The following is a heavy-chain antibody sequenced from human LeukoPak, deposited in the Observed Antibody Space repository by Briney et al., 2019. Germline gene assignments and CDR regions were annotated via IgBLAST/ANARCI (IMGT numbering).Heavy chain of an antibody. D-gene: IGHD1-14*01. CDR1: GYTFTSYD. CDR2: MNPNSGKT. V-gene: IGHV1-8*01. CDR3: ARRNPYFDY. Sequence: GASVKVSCKASGYTFTSYDINWVRQAPGQGLEWMGWMNPNSGKTGYARKFQGRVTMTRDTSISTAYMELSSLRSEDTAVYYCARRNPYFDYWGQGALVTVSS. J-gene: IGHJ4*02.